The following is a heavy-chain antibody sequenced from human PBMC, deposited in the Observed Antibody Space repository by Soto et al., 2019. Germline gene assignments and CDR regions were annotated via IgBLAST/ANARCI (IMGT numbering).Heavy chain of an antibody. CDR3: AKEPRDLAKELGYCSGGSCYGPDDY. CDR2: ISGSGGST. V-gene: IGHV3-23*01. D-gene: IGHD2-15*01. J-gene: IGHJ4*02. Sequence: EVQLLESGGGLVQPGGSLRLSCAASGFTFSSYAMSWVRQAPGKGLEWVSAISGSGGSTYYADSVKGRFTISRDNSKNTLYLQMNSLRAEDTAVYYCAKEPRDLAKELGYCSGGSCYGPDDYWGQGTLVTVSS. CDR1: GFTFSSYA.